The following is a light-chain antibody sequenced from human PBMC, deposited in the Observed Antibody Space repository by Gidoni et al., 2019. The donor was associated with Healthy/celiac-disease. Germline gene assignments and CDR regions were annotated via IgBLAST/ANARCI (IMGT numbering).Light chain of an antibody. Sequence: QSVLTQPPSVSGAPGRQVTISCTGSSYHIGPGYDVPWYQQLPGTAPNLLIYGNSKRPSGVPDRFSGSKSGTSASLAITGLQAEDEADYYCQSYDSSLSGSVFGGGTKLTVL. J-gene: IGLJ2*01. CDR3: QSYDSSLSGSV. CDR1: SYHIGPGYD. V-gene: IGLV1-40*01. CDR2: GNS.